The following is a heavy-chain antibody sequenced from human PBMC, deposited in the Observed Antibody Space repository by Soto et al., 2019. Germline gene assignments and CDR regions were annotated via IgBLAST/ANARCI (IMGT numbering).Heavy chain of an antibody. CDR3: ATHDGPAAAGLVLAF. CDR1: GFTFSSRW. J-gene: IGHJ4*02. CDR2: IKQDENGK. V-gene: IGHV3-7*02. D-gene: IGHD6-13*01. Sequence: EVQLVESGGGLVQPGGSLRLSCEASGFTFSSRWMTWVRQGPGKGLEWVANIKQDENGKDYVDSVKGPFTTSTDNAKNSLYLPMNSLRAEDTAVYYCATHDGPAAAGLVLAFWGQGTLVTVSS.